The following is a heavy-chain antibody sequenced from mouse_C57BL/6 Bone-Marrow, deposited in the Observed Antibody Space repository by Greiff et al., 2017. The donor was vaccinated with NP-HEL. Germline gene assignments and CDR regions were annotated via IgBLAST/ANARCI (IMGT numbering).Heavy chain of an antibody. CDR1: GFNIKDDY. CDR2: IDPENGDT. Sequence: VQLQQSGAELVRPGASVKLSCTASGFNIKDDYMHWVKQRPEQGLEWIGWIDPENGDTEYASKFQGKATITADTSSNTAYLQLSSLTSEDTAVYYCTTYSNYVFFAYWGRGTLVTVSA. CDR3: TTYSNYVFFAY. V-gene: IGHV14-4*01. D-gene: IGHD2-5*01. J-gene: IGHJ3*01.